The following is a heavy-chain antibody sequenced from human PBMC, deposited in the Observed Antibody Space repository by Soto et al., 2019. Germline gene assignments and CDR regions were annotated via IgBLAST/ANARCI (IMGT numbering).Heavy chain of an antibody. J-gene: IGHJ4*02. CDR1: GFTFSSYA. Sequence: EVQLLESGGALVQPGGSLRLSCAASGFTFSSYAMSWVRQAPGKGLEWVSAISASGGSTYYADSLKGRFTISRDNSKNALYLQMNSLRAEDTAIYYCASGSGSYSYWGQGSLVTVSS. CDR3: ASGSGSYSY. V-gene: IGHV3-23*01. CDR2: ISASGGST. D-gene: IGHD1-26*01.